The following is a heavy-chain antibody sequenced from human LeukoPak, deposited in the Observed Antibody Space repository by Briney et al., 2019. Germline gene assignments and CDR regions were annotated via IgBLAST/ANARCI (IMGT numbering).Heavy chain of an antibody. CDR1: GFPFSSYA. Sequence: GGSLRLSCSASGFPFSSYAMHWVRQAPGKGLEYVSAISDSGGSTYYADSVKGRFTISRDNSKNTLYLQMSSLRAEDTAVYFCVRGYSFGPYGMDAWGQGTTVTVSS. V-gene: IGHV3-64D*09. J-gene: IGHJ6*02. CDR3: VRGYSFGPYGMDA. D-gene: IGHD2-15*01. CDR2: ISDSGGST.